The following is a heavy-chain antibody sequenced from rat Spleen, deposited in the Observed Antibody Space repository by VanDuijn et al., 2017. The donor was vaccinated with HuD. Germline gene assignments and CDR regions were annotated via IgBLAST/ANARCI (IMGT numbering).Heavy chain of an antibody. V-gene: IGHV5-7*01. CDR3: ARGTYCRH. D-gene: IGHD1-9*01. Sequence: EVELVESRGGLVQPGRSMKLSCAASGFTFSDYTMAWVRQATKKGLEWVAAIIYGGSSTYYRDSVKGRFTISRDNAKSNLYLQMNSTRSEDTATYYCARGTYCRHWGQGVMVTVSS. CDR2: IIYGGSST. CDR1: GFTFSDYT. J-gene: IGHJ2*01.